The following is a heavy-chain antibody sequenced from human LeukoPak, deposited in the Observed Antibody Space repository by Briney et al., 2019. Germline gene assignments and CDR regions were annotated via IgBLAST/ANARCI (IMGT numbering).Heavy chain of an antibody. CDR2: INPNSGGT. J-gene: IGHJ4*02. CDR3: AKGPGIAVAGNVY. D-gene: IGHD6-19*01. CDR1: GYTFTGYY. Sequence: ASVKVSCKTSGYTFTGYYMHWVRQAPGQGLEWMGWINPNSGGTNYAQKFQGRVTMTRDTSISTAYMELNSLRAEDTAVYYCAKGPGIAVAGNVYWGQGTLVTVSS. V-gene: IGHV1-2*02.